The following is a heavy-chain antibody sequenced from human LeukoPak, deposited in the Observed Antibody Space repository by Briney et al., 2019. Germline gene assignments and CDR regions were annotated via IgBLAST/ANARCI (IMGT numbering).Heavy chain of an antibody. CDR1: GFTLSSYA. Sequence: GRSLRLSCAASGFTLSSYAMHWVRQAPGKGLEWVAVISYDGSNKYYADSVKGRFTISRDNSKNTLYLQMNSLRAEDTAVYYCAREGDIVATISYYFDYWGQGTLVTVSS. J-gene: IGHJ4*02. V-gene: IGHV3-30*04. CDR2: ISYDGSNK. CDR3: AREGDIVATISYYFDY. D-gene: IGHD5-12*01.